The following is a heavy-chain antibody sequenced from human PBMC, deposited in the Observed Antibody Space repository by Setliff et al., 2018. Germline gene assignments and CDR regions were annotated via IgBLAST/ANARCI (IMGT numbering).Heavy chain of an antibody. Sequence: ASVKVSCKASGYTFTSYGISWVRQAPGQGLEWMGWISAYNGNTNYAQKLQGRVTMTTDTSTSTAYMELRSLRSDDTAVYYCARAARRGSGYYDTVAWYFDYWGQGTLVTVSS. CDR1: GYTFTSYG. V-gene: IGHV1-18*01. J-gene: IGHJ4*02. CDR3: ARAARRGSGYYDTVAWYFDY. CDR2: ISAYNGNT. D-gene: IGHD3-22*01.